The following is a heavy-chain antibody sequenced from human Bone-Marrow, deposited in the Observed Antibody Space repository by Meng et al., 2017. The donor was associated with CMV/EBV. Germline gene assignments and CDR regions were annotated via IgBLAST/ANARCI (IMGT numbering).Heavy chain of an antibody. V-gene: IGHV1-46*01. CDR2: INPSGGST. Sequence: ASVKVSCKSSGYTITSYYMHWVRQAPGQGLVWMGIINPSGGSTSYAQKFQVRVTITSDTPTSSVYMELSSVRSEDTAVYYCARGGDGYNYDIWGQGTMVNVSS. CDR1: GYTITSYY. CDR3: ARGGDGYNYDI. J-gene: IGHJ3*02. D-gene: IGHD5-24*01.